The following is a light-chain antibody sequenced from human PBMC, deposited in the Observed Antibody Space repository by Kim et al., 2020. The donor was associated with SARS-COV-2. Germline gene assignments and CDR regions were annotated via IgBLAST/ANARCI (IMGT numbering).Light chain of an antibody. J-gene: IGKJ5*01. V-gene: IGKV2-30*01. CDR2: TVS. CDR3: LQGTRWPPMT. CDR1: QSLIYRNGITY. Sequence: TSISHRLQQSLIYRNGITYLSWLLHRPGQSPRRLIYTVSKRDAGVPGRCSVSGSCADFTLKISRVEAEDVGRYNCLQGTRWPPMTFCQGTRRWIK.